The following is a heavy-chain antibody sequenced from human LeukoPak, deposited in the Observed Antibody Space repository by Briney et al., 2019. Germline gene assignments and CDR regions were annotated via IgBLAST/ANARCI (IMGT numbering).Heavy chain of an antibody. D-gene: IGHD6-19*01. Sequence: GGSLRLSCVVSGFPFGSYWMHWVRQVPGKGLVWVSRMNEGGRVTDYADSVKGRFTISRDNAKNTLYLQMNSLRADDTALYFCATDLSGKEDRWGQGTLVAVSS. V-gene: IGHV3-74*01. J-gene: IGHJ5*02. CDR3: ATDLSGKEDR. CDR2: MNEGGRVT. CDR1: GFPFGSYW.